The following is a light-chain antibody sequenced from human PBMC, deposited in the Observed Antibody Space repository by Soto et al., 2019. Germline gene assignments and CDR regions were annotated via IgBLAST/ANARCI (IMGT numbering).Light chain of an antibody. CDR3: QSYDSSNPHWV. CDR2: EDN. J-gene: IGLJ3*02. CDR1: SGSIDSNY. Sequence: NFMLTQPHSVSESPGKTVTISCTRSSGSIDSNYVQWYQQRPGSAPTTVIYEDNQRPSGVPDRFSGSIDSSSNSASLTISGLKTEDEADYYCQSYDSSNPHWVFGGGTKLTVL. V-gene: IGLV6-57*03.